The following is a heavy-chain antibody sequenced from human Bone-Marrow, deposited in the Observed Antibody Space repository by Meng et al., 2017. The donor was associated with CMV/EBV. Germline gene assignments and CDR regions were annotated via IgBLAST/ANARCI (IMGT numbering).Heavy chain of an antibody. J-gene: IGHJ6*02. D-gene: IGHD2-15*01. CDR3: ARDYPPLAYYYYGMDV. V-gene: IGHV1-69*10. CDR1: GGTFSSYA. CDR2: IIPILGIA. Sequence: SVKVSCKASGGTFSSYAISWVRQAPGQGLEWMGGIIPILGIANYAQKFQGRVTITADKSTSTAYMELSSLRSEDTAVYYCARDYPPLAYYYYGMDVWGQGTTVTVSS.